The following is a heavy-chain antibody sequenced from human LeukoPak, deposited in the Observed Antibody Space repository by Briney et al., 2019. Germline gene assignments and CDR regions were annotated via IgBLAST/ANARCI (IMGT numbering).Heavy chain of an antibody. Sequence: GGSLRLSCAASGFTFDDYAMHWVRQAPGEGLEWVSGISWNSGSIGYADSVKGRFTISRDNAKNSLYLQMNSLRAEDTALYYCAKSDAAAAFDYWGQGTLVTVSS. CDR3: AKSDAAAAFDY. V-gene: IGHV3-9*01. D-gene: IGHD6-13*01. J-gene: IGHJ4*02. CDR2: ISWNSGSI. CDR1: GFTFDDYA.